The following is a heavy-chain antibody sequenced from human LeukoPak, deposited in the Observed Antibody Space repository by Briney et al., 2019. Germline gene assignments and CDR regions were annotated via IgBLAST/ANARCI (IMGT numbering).Heavy chain of an antibody. Sequence: PGGSLRLSCAASGFTFNGSAMHWVRQASGKGLEWVGRIRSKAKNYATSYGASVEGRFTISRDDAKDTAYLQMNSLRTEDTAVYYCCRWGDDVVIAPTAWGQGTLVTVSS. D-gene: IGHD2-2*01. CDR3: CRWGDDVVIAPTA. CDR2: IRSKAKNYAT. J-gene: IGHJ4*02. CDR1: GFTFNGSA. V-gene: IGHV3-73*01.